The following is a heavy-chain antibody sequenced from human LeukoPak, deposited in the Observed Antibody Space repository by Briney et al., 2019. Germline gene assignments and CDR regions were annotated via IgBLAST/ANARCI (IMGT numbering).Heavy chain of an antibody. Sequence: ASVRVSCKASGYTFTGYYMHWVRQAPGQGLEWMGWINPNSGGTNYAQKFQGRVTMTRDTSISTAHMELSRLRSDDTAVYCCARDIYYDSTGYYPGYWGQGTLVTVSS. V-gene: IGHV1-2*02. D-gene: IGHD3-22*01. CDR1: GYTFTGYY. CDR3: ARDIYYDSTGYYPGY. CDR2: INPNSGGT. J-gene: IGHJ4*02.